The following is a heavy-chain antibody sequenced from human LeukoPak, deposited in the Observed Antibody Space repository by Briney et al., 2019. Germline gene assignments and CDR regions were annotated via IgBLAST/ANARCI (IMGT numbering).Heavy chain of an antibody. CDR2: ISYDGSNK. CDR1: GFTFSSYG. J-gene: IGHJ4*02. D-gene: IGHD4-17*01. CDR3: AKDLSVTRSPADY. Sequence: PGRSLRLSCAASGFTFSSYGMHWVRQAPGKGLEWVAVISYDGSNKYYADSVKGRFTISRDNSKNTLYLQMNSLRAEDTAVYYCAKDLSVTRSPADYWGQGTLVTVSS. V-gene: IGHV3-30*18.